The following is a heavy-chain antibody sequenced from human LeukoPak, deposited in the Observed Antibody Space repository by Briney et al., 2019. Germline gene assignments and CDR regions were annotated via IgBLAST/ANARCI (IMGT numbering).Heavy chain of an antibody. CDR2: ISYDGSNK. J-gene: IGHJ5*02. CDR3: AKGYSGSYEGWFDP. D-gene: IGHD1-26*01. CDR1: GFTFSSYG. V-gene: IGHV3-30*18. Sequence: PGGSLRLSCAASGFTFSSYGMHWVRQAPGKGLEWVAVISYDGSNKYYADSVKGRFTISRDNSKNTLYLQMNSLRAEDTAVYYCAKGYSGSYEGWFDPWGQGTLVTVSS.